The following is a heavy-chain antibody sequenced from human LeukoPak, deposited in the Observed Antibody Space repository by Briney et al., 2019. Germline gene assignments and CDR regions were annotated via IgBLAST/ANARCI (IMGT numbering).Heavy chain of an antibody. J-gene: IGHJ4*02. CDR1: GGSISSYY. V-gene: IGHV4-59*01. CDR3: ARGYSYGSYYFDN. D-gene: IGHD5-18*01. Sequence: SETLSLTCTVSGGSISSYYWSWIRQPPGKGLEWIGYICYSGNTNYNPSLKSRVTISVDTSKNQFSLKLSSVTAADTAIYYCARGYSYGSYYFDNWGQGTLVTVSS. CDR2: ICYSGNT.